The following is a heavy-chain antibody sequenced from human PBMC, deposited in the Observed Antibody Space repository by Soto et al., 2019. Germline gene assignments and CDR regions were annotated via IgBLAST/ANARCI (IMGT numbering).Heavy chain of an antibody. CDR3: VRDVESPGISGSWGAFDI. CDR2: IYSSGNT. Sequence: SETLSLTCTISGGSIRNYFWTWIRQPAGKGLEWIGRIYSSGNTVYNASLKSRVTMSIDMSKNQFSLKLSSMTAADTAVYYCVRDVESPGISGSWGAFDIWGQGTVVTVSS. CDR1: GGSIRNYF. J-gene: IGHJ3*02. D-gene: IGHD1-20*01. V-gene: IGHV4-4*07.